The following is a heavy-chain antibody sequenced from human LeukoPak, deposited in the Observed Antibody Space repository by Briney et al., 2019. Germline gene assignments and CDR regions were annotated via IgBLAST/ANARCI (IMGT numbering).Heavy chain of an antibody. CDR1: EFSVGSNY. Sequence: GGSLRLSCAASEFSVGSNYMTWVRQAPGKGLEWVSLIYSGGSTYYADSVKGRFTISRDNSKNTLYLQMNSLRAEDTAVYYCAKVGKAARIPGTTSRYYYSYVDVWGKGTTVTISS. J-gene: IGHJ6*03. CDR3: AKVGKAARIPGTTSRYYYSYVDV. V-gene: IGHV3-66*01. D-gene: IGHD1-20*01. CDR2: IYSGGST.